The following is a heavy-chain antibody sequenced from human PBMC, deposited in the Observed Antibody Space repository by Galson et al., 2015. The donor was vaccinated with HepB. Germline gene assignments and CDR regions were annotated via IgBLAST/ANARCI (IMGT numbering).Heavy chain of an antibody. J-gene: IGHJ6*02. V-gene: IGHV3-30*04. CDR1: GFTFSSYA. CDR2: ISYDGSNK. Sequence: SLRLSCAASGFTFSSYAMHWVRQAPGKGLEWVAVISYDGSNKYYADSVKGRFTISRDNSKNTLYLQMNSLRAEDTAVYYCAREDIVVVVAAFGGMDVWGQGTTVTVSS. CDR3: AREDIVVVVAAFGGMDV. D-gene: IGHD2-15*01.